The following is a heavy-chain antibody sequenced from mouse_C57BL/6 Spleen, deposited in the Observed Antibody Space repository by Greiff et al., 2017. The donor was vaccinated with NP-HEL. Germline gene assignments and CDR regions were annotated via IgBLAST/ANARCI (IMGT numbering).Heavy chain of an antibody. CDR2: IDPSDSYT. CDR1: GYTFTSYW. CDR3: ASTAYYGNYEAY. J-gene: IGHJ3*01. D-gene: IGHD2-10*01. Sequence: QVQLQQPGAELVKPGASVKLSCKASGYTFTSYWMQWVKQRPGQGLEWIGEIDPSDSYTNYNQKFKCKATLTVDTSSSTAYMQLSSLTSKDSAVYYCASTAYYGNYEAYWGQGTLVTVSA. V-gene: IGHV1-50*01.